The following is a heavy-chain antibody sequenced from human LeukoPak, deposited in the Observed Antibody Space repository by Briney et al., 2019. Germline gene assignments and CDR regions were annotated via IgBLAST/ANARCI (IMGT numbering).Heavy chain of an antibody. V-gene: IGHV4-39*07. Sequence: PSETLSLTCTVSGGSISSSSYYWGWIRQPPGKGLEWIGSIYYSGSTYYNPSLKSRVTISVDTSKNQFSLKLSSVTAADTAVYYCARYSGYEAGFDYWGQGTLVTVSS. CDR1: GGSISSSSYY. CDR2: IYYSGST. D-gene: IGHD5-12*01. J-gene: IGHJ4*02. CDR3: ARYSGYEAGFDY.